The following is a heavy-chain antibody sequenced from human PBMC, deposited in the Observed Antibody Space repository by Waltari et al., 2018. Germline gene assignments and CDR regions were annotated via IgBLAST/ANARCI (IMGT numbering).Heavy chain of an antibody. CDR3: AKGAVTTGFNH. J-gene: IGHJ4*02. V-gene: IGHV3-23*01. CDR2: ITTSGVTT. D-gene: IGHD4-4*01. Sequence: DVQLLESGGGVVKPGGCMLLSCAASGFTFGSYDMNWVRQPPGKGLQWVATITTSGVTTYYRDSVKGRFSISRDNSKSTLHLQMNSLRAEDTAVYYCAKGAVTTGFNHWGQGTLVTVSS. CDR1: GFTFGSYD.